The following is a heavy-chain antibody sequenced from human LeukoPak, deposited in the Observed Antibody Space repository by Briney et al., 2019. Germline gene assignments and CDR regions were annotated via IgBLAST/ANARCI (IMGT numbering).Heavy chain of an antibody. CDR1: GFTFSDYY. CDR2: ISGGGDII. V-gene: IGHV3-11*01. Sequence: GGSQRLSCAASGFTFSDYYMSWIRQAPGKGLEWVSYISGGGDIIYYADSVKGRSTISRDNAKNTLLLQMNSLRAEDTAVYYCARLPNYYFDSWDQGTQVTVSS. CDR3: ARLPNYYFDS. J-gene: IGHJ4*02. D-gene: IGHD5-24*01.